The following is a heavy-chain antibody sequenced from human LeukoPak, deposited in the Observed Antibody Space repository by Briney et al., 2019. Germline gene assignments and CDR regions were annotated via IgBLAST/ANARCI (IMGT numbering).Heavy chain of an antibody. CDR1: GGSISSYY. J-gene: IGHJ4*02. CDR3: ARPYSSSWSNFDY. CDR2: IYYSGST. V-gene: IGHV4-39*01. D-gene: IGHD6-13*01. Sequence: PSETLSLTCTVSGGSISSYYWGWIRQPPGKGLEWIGSIYYSGSTYYNPSLKSRVTISVDTSKNQFSLKLSSVTAADTAVYYCARPYSSSWSNFDYWGQGTLVTVSS.